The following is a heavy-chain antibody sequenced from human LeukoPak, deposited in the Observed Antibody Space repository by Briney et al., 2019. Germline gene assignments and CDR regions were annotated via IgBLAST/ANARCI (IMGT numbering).Heavy chain of an antibody. CDR1: GFTFSSYA. Sequence: PGGSLRLSCAASGFTFSSYAMHWVRQAPGKGLEWVAVISYDGSNKYYADSVRGRFTISRDNSKNTLYLQMNSLRAEDTAVYYCAREITMVPLDYWGQGTLVTVSS. CDR2: ISYDGSNK. V-gene: IGHV3-30-3*01. CDR3: AREITMVPLDY. D-gene: IGHD3-10*01. J-gene: IGHJ4*02.